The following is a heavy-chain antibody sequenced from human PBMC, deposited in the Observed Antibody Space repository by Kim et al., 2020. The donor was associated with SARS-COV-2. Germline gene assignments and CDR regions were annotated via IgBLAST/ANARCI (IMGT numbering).Heavy chain of an antibody. Sequence: ASVKVSCKASGYTFTGYYMHWVRQAPGQGLEWMGWINPNSGGTNYAQKFQGRVTMTRDTSISTAYMELSRLRSDDTAVYYCARDRAAMLYYFDYWGQGTLVTVSS. CDR2: INPNSGGT. CDR1: GYTFTGYY. V-gene: IGHV1-2*02. J-gene: IGHJ4*02. CDR3: ARDRAAMLYYFDY. D-gene: IGHD2-2*01.